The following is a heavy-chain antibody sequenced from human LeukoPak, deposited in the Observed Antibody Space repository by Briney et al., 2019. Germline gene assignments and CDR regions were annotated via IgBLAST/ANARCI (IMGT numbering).Heavy chain of an antibody. J-gene: IGHJ4*02. CDR2: IYYSGST. CDR3: ARRAVGWQQLVGEGAFDY. D-gene: IGHD6-13*01. V-gene: IGHV4-34*01. CDR1: GGSFSGYY. Sequence: SETLSLTCAVYGGSFSGYYWSWIRQPPGKGLEWIGSIYYSGSTYYNPSLKSRVTISVDTSKNQFSLKLSSVTAADTAVYYCARRAVGWQQLVGEGAFDYWGQGTLVTVSS.